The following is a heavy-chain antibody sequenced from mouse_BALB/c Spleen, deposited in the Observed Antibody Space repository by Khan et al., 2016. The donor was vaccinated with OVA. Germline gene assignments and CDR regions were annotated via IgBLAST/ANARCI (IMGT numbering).Heavy chain of an antibody. CDR1: GYIFTDYA. CDR2: ISTYSGNT. Sequence: LQLQQSGPELVRPGVSVKISCKGSGYIFTDYAMHWVKQSHAKSLEWIGLISTYSGNTNYNQKFKGKATMTVDKSSSTAYMELARLTSEDSAIYSCARPAYDGYYDYWGQGTTLTVSS. V-gene: IGHV1S137*01. J-gene: IGHJ2*01. CDR3: ARPAYDGYYDY. D-gene: IGHD2-3*01.